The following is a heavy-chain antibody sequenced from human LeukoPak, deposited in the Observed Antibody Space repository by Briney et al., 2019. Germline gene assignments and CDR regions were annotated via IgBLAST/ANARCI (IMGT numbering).Heavy chain of an antibody. Sequence: GASVKASCKASGGTFSSYAISWVRQAPGQGLEWMGGIIPIFGTANYAQKFQGRVTITADESTSTAYMELSSLRSEDTAVYYCARGTYGARGTFDYWGQGTLVTVSS. D-gene: IGHD1-1*01. J-gene: IGHJ4*02. V-gene: IGHV1-69*13. CDR1: GGTFSSYA. CDR2: IIPIFGTA. CDR3: ARGTYGARGTFDY.